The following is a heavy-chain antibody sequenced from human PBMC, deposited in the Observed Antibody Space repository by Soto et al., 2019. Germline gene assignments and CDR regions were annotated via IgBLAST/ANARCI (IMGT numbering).Heavy chain of an antibody. D-gene: IGHD3-10*01. J-gene: IGHJ4*02. CDR2: ISPSSSFL. Sequence: VQLVESGGGLVKPGGSLRVSCAASGFSFRSYYMNWVRQAPGRGLEWVSSISPSSSFLNYADSVKGRFTISRDNAKNSVYLQMNSLRVEDTAVYDCAGVGSHYGSGSPYYSDYWGQGTLVTVSS. V-gene: IGHV3-21*06. CDR3: AGVGSHYGSGSPYYSDY. CDR1: GFSFRSYY.